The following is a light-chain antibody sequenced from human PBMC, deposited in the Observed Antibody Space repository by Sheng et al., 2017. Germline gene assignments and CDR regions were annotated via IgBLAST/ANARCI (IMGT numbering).Light chain of an antibody. CDR2: GAY. CDR3: QQFNSYPPYT. Sequence: DIQMTQSPSSLSASVGDRVTITCRASQDIDNSLAWYQQKPGKAPKLLLYGAYTLESGVPSRFSGGGSGTDYTLTISGLQPEDLATYYCQQFNSYPPYTFGQGTKLEI. CDR1: QDIDNS. J-gene: IGKJ2*01. V-gene: IGKV1-NL1*01.